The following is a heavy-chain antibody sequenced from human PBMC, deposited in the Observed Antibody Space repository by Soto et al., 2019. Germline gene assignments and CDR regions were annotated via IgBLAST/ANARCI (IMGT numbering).Heavy chain of an antibody. CDR2: INHTGGT. J-gene: IGHJ5*02. CDR3: ATRITVFGLLIPPFDP. CDR1: GGSVNGYY. Sequence: PSETLSLTCAVYGGSVNGYYCNWIRHPPFKGLEWIGEINHTGGTHYNPSLKSRVTMSVDTSKNQFSLRLSSVTAADTAIYYCATRITVFGLLIPPFDPWGQGTQVTVSS. V-gene: IGHV4-34*01. D-gene: IGHD3-3*01.